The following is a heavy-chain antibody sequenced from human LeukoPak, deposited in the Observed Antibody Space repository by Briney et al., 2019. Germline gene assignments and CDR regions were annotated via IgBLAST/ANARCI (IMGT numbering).Heavy chain of an antibody. CDR2: IYYSGGT. V-gene: IGHV4-39*01. J-gene: IGHJ6*03. CDR1: GGSISSSGYY. Sequence: SETLSLTCTVSGGSISSSGYYWGWIRQPPGKGLEWIGSIYYSGGTYYNPSLKSRVTISVDTSKNQFSLKLSSVTAADTAVYYCARRLAHTVTTFYYYYYMDVWGKGTAVTVSS. CDR3: ARRLAHTVTTFYYYYYMDV. D-gene: IGHD4-11*01.